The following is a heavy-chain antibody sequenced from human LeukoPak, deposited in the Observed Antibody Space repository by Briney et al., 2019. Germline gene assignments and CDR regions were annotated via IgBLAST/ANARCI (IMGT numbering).Heavy chain of an antibody. CDR1: GGSISSNY. D-gene: IGHD2-21*02. CDR3: ARVVTAITMGAFDI. CDR2: IYTSGST. Sequence: SETLSLTCTVSGGSISSNYWSWIRQPAGKGLEWIGRIYTSGSTNYNPSLKSRVTISVDTSKNRFSLKLSSVTAADTAVYYCARVVTAITMGAFDIWGQGTMVTVSS. J-gene: IGHJ3*02. V-gene: IGHV4-4*07.